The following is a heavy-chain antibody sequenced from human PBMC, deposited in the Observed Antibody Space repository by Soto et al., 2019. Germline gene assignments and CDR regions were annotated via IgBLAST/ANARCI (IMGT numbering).Heavy chain of an antibody. V-gene: IGHV3-21*01. J-gene: IGHJ3*02. CDR1: GFTFSSYS. CDR2: ISSSSSYI. Sequence: GGSLRLSCAASGFTFSSYSMNWVRQAPGKGLEWVSSISSSSSYIYYADSVKGRFTISRNNAKNSLYLQMNSLRAEDTAVYYCAREDHWNYGSAFDIWGQGTMVTVSS. D-gene: IGHD1-7*01. CDR3: AREDHWNYGSAFDI.